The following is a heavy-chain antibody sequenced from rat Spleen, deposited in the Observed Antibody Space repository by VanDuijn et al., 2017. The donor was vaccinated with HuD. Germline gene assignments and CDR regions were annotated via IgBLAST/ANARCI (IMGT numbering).Heavy chain of an antibody. D-gene: IGHD5-1*01. J-gene: IGHJ3*01. V-gene: IGHV3-4*01. CDR2: INFSGTT. Sequence: EVQLQESGPGLVKPSQSLSLTCSVTGYSITNGYAWNWIRKFPGNRLEWMGDINFSGTTNYNPSLKSRISVTIDTSKNQFFRQLNSSTTEDTATYYCETRNNNWGFPYWGQGTLVTVSS. CDR1: GYSITNGYA. CDR3: ETRNNNWGFPY.